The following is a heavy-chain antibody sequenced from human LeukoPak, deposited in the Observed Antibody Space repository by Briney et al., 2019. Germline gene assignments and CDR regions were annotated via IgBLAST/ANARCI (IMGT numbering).Heavy chain of an antibody. J-gene: IGHJ3*02. Sequence: SETLSLTCTVSGGSISSYYWSWIRQPPGKGLEWIGYIYYSGSTNYNPSLKSRVSISVDTSKNQFSLKLSSVTAADTAVYYCAREVGATADGAFDIWGQGTMVTVSS. CDR3: AREVGATADGAFDI. CDR1: GGSISSYY. D-gene: IGHD1-26*01. CDR2: IYYSGST. V-gene: IGHV4-59*01.